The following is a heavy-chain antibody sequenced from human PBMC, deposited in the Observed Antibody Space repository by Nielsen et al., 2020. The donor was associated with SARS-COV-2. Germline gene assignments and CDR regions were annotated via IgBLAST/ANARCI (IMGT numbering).Heavy chain of an antibody. Sequence: ASVKVSCKASGYAFTSYYIHWVRQAPGQALEWMGTINPSLSSTEYAQKFQGRVTMTRDTSTSTVFMDLSSLRFDDTAVYYCARDGGRRLGPYFDILSRSYENYYGMDVWGQGTTVTVSS. V-gene: IGHV1-46*01. J-gene: IGHJ6*02. CDR1: GYAFTSYY. D-gene: IGHD3-9*01. CDR3: ARDGGRRLGPYFDILSRSYENYYGMDV. CDR2: INPSLSST.